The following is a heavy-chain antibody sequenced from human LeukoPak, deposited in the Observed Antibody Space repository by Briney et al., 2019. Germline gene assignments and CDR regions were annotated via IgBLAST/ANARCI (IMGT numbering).Heavy chain of an antibody. J-gene: IGHJ4*02. Sequence: PGGSLRLSCAASGFTFSSYAMSWVRQAPGKGLEWVSAITGSGGSTYHADSVKGRFTISRDNSKNTLYLQMNRLRAEDTAVYYCAKANYYDSSGYYENLDYWGQGTLVTVSS. CDR2: ITGSGGST. V-gene: IGHV3-23*01. CDR1: GFTFSSYA. CDR3: AKANYYDSSGYYENLDY. D-gene: IGHD3-22*01.